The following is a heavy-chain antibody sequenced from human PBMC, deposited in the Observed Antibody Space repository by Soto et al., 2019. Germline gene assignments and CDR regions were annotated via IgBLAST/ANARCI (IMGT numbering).Heavy chain of an antibody. D-gene: IGHD2-2*02. J-gene: IGHJ5*02. CDR2: ISYDGSNK. Sequence: PGGSLRLSCAASGFTFSSYGMHWVRQAPGKGLEWVAVISYDGSNKYYADSVKGRFTISRDNSKNTLYLQMNSLRAEDTAVYYCAKDPNCSSTSCYTNWFDPWGQGTLVTVSS. CDR1: GFTFSSYG. V-gene: IGHV3-30*18. CDR3: AKDPNCSSTSCYTNWFDP.